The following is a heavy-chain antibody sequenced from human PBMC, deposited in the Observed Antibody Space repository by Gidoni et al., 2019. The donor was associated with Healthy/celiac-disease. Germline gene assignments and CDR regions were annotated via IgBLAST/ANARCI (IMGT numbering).Heavy chain of an antibody. CDR3: ASAHRGDILAGSFDY. CDR2: FSSSSNYR. D-gene: IGHD3-9*01. CDR1: GFTFRSYS. Sequence: EVKLVESGGGLVKPGGSLRLACAASGFTFRSYSMNWVCQAPGKGLELASSFSSSSNYRNYADSVKGKVSFTRYKANNKLYLHMNSRSLRDTAMDYCASAHRGDILAGSFDYWGQGTLVTVSS. J-gene: IGHJ4*02. V-gene: IGHV3-21*01.